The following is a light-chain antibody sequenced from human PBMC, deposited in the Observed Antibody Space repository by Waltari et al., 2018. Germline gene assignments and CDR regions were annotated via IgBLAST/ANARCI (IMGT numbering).Light chain of an antibody. Sequence: EIVMTQSPATLSVSPGDRATLSCRASQSVGRNLAWYQQKPGQAPRLLISGASNRATGIPARFSGSGYGTEFTLTISSLQSEDFAVYYCQQYNNWPPLTFGGGTTVEI. V-gene: IGKV3-15*01. CDR2: GAS. CDR1: QSVGRN. CDR3: QQYNNWPPLT. J-gene: IGKJ4*01.